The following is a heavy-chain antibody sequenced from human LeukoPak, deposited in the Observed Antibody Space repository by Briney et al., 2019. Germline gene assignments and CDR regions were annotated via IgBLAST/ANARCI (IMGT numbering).Heavy chain of an antibody. CDR1: GFTFSGST. J-gene: IGHJ4*02. CDR3: FRQISTPENY. D-gene: IGHD2-15*01. Sequence: PGGSLRLSCAASGFTFSGSTMHWLRQVSGKGLEWVGRIRIKANSYATAYAASVKGRFTISRDESNNTAYLQMNRLRTEDTVVYYCFRQISTPENYGGQEPLATVSS. CDR2: IRIKANSYAT. V-gene: IGHV3-73*01.